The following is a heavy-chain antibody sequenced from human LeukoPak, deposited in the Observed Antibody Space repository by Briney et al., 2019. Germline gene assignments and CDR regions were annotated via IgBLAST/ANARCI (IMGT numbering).Heavy chain of an antibody. CDR3: AKPGPAPGPPYLDFNYDPWNRQHFDY. CDR2: ISYDGSNK. D-gene: IGHD3-3*01. J-gene: IGHJ4*02. V-gene: IGHV3-30*18. Sequence: GGSLRLSCAASGFTFSSYGMHWVRQAPGKGLEWVAVISYDGSNKYYADSVKGRFIISRDNSKNTLYLQLNSLRAEDTAVYYCAKPGPAPGPPYLDFNYDPWNRQHFDYWGQGTLVTVSS. CDR1: GFTFSSYG.